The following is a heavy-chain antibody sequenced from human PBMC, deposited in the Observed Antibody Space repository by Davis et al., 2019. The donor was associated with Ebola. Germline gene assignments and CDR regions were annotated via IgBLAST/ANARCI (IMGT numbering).Heavy chain of an antibody. Sequence: AASVKVSCNASGFTFTSSAMQWVRQARGQRLEWIGWIVVGSGNTNYAQKFQGRVTITRDMSTSTSYLDLSNVRSEDTAVYYCAASAGTVGNFDYWGQGTLVTVSS. CDR3: AASAGTVGNFDY. V-gene: IGHV1-58*02. J-gene: IGHJ4*01. CDR1: GFTFTSSA. CDR2: IVVGSGNT. D-gene: IGHD1-14*01.